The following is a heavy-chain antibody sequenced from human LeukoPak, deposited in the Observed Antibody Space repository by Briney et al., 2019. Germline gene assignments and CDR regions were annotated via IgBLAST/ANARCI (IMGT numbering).Heavy chain of an antibody. V-gene: IGHV4-30-4*07. CDR1: GGSISSGGYS. Sequence: SETLSLTCAVSGGSISSGGYSWSWIRQPPGKGQEWIGYIYYSGSTYYNPSLKSRVTISVDTSKNQFSLKLSSVTAADTAVYYCARGRTYYYDSSGWDDFDYWGQGTLVTVSS. CDR3: ARGRTYYYDSSGWDDFDY. J-gene: IGHJ4*02. D-gene: IGHD3-22*01. CDR2: IYYSGST.